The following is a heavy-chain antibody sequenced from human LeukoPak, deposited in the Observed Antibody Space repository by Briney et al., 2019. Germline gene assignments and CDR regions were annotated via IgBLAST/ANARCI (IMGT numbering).Heavy chain of an antibody. V-gene: IGHV4-30-4*02. CDR1: GGSISSGDYY. CDR3: SRELSVVVPAATFDYFDY. CDR2: IYYSGST. Sequence: SDTLSLTCTVSGGSISSGDYYLRWIRQPPGKVLGWIGYIYYSGSTYYNTSLKSRVTTSVDTSQSQFSLKLSSVTAADRAVYHGSRELSVVVPAATFDYFDYWRAGTLVTVAS. D-gene: IGHD2-2*01. J-gene: IGHJ4*02.